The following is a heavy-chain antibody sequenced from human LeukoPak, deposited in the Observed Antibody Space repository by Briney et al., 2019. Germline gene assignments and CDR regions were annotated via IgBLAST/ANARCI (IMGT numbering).Heavy chain of an antibody. CDR2: MKDDGNEI. CDR3: ARNRATNDY. J-gene: IGHJ4*02. V-gene: IGHV3-7*01. D-gene: IGHD1-26*01. CDR1: GFTFKNYS. Sequence: TGGSLRLSCTASGFTFKNYSMTWVRQAPGKGLEWVASMKDDGNEIQYVDSVKGRFTISRDNAKNSLYLQMNNLRAEDTAVYYCARNRATNDYWGQGTLVTVSS.